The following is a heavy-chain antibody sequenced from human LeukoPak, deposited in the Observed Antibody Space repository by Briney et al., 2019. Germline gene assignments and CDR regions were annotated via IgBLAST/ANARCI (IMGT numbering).Heavy chain of an antibody. CDR2: ILSNEEY. CDR1: GDSVSHYY. CDR3: TRGTREPDF. J-gene: IGHJ4*02. V-gene: IGHV4-59*02. D-gene: IGHD5-24*01. Sequence: ETLSLTCTVSGDSVSHYYWNWIRQPPGKALELIGYILSNEEYNYNPSLKSRVTMSLDTSKNQLSLRLTSVTAADTAVYFCTRGTREPDFWGQGTLVTV.